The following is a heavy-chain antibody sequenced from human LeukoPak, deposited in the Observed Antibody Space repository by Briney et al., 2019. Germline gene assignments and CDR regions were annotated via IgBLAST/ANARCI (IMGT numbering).Heavy chain of an antibody. CDR1: GYTFSAQY. CDR3: ARAHDYGDSGSFQY. CDR2: INPKSGDT. V-gene: IGHV1-2*02. J-gene: IGHJ4*02. Sequence: ASVKVSCKASGYTFSAQYIHWVRQAPGQGLEWMGWINPKSGDTNYAQKLQGRVTMTTDTSTSTAYMELRSLRSDDTAVYYCARAHDYGDSGSFQYWGQGTLVTVSS. D-gene: IGHD4-17*01.